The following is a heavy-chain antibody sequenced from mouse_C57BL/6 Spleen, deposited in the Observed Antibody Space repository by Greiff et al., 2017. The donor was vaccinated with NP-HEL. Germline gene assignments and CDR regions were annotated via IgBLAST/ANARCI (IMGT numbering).Heavy chain of an antibody. V-gene: IGHV14-4*01. CDR1: GFNIKDDY. Sequence: VQLQQSGAELVRPGASVKLSCTASGFNIKDDYMHWVKQRPEQGLEWIGWIDPENGDTEYASKFQGKATITADPSSNTAYLQLSSLTSEDTAVYYCTTPNGPVAYWGQGTLVTVSA. D-gene: IGHD1-2*01. J-gene: IGHJ3*01. CDR2: IDPENGDT. CDR3: TTPNGPVAY.